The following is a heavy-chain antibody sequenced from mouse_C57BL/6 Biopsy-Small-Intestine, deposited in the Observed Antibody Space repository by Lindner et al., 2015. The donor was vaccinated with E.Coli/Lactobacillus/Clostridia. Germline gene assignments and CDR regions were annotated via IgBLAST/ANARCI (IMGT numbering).Heavy chain of an antibody. CDR1: GYTFTGYW. D-gene: IGHD4-1*01. V-gene: IGHV1-9*01. CDR2: ILPGSVST. J-gene: IGHJ4*01. Sequence: VQLQESGAELMKPGASVKVSCKATGYTFTGYWIEWVKQRPGHGLEWIGEILPGSVSTNYNEEFTGKATFTTDTSSNTAYMQLSSLTTEDSAIYYCARRLGYATDYWGQGTSVTVSS. CDR3: ARRLGYATDY.